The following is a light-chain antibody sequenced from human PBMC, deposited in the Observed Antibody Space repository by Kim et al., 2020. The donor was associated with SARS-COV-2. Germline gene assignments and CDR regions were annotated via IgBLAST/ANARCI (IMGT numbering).Light chain of an antibody. CDR2: RNN. Sequence: ELTQPPSASGTPGQRVTISCSGSSSNIGSNYVYWYQQLPGTAPKLLIYRNNQRPSDVPARFSGSKSGTSASLAISVLRSDDEATYYCATWDVSLSGFVIFGRGTKVTVL. J-gene: IGLJ2*01. CDR3: ATWDVSLSGFVI. CDR1: SSNIGSNY. V-gene: IGLV1-47*01.